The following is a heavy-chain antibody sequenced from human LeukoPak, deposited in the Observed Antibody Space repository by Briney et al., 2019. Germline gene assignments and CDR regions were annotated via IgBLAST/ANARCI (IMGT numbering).Heavy chain of an antibody. V-gene: IGHV5-51*01. CDR2: IYPGYSDA. CDR1: GYSFTSYW. CDR3: ARHSPIQLCDY. J-gene: IGHJ4*02. Sequence: GESLKISFKGSGYSFTSYWIGWVRQVPGKDLEWMGLIYPGYSDAKYSPSFQGQVTISADKSISTAYLQWSSLKASDTAMYYCARHSPIQLCDYWGQGTLVTVSS. D-gene: IGHD5-18*01.